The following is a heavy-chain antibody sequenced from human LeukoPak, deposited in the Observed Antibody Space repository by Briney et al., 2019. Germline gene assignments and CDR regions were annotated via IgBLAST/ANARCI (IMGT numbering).Heavy chain of an antibody. D-gene: IGHD1-26*01. CDR2: ISGGSTYI. CDR3: SRSFGPNSGSAPTPFDY. CDR1: GFTFTDYS. Sequence: GVSLRLSCAASGFTFTDYSMNWVRKAPGKGLEWVSSISGGSTYIFYADSVKGRFTISRDNAKNSLYLQVNSLRADDTAVYYCSRSFGPNSGSAPTPFDYWGQGTLVTVSS. J-gene: IGHJ4*02. V-gene: IGHV3-21*01.